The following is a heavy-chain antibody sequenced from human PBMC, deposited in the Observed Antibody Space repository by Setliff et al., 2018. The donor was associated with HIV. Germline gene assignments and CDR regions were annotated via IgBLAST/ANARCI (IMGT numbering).Heavy chain of an antibody. CDR1: GGSISTSRYY. CDR2: INYRGNT. J-gene: IGHJ6*03. D-gene: IGHD3-10*01. Sequence: LSLTCTVSGGSISTSRYYWGWIRQPPGKGLEWIGSINYRGNTYYNPSLKSRAAISVDTSKNQISLKLSSVTAADAAVYYCASLDGSESPYIYYYYMDVWGKGTAVTVSS. V-gene: IGHV4-39*01. CDR3: ASLDGSESPYIYYYYMDV.